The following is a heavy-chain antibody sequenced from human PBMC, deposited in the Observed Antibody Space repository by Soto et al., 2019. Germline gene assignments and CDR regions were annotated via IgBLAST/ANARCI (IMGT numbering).Heavy chain of an antibody. D-gene: IGHD5-12*01. CDR2: INPKNGGT. CDR1: GYTFTDYY. V-gene: IGHV1-2*02. J-gene: IGHJ4*02. CDR3: ARGGNSGYYYE. Sequence: VASVKVSCKASGYTFTDYYIHWVRQAPGQGLEWMGWINPKNGGTKYAQKFQGRVTMTRDTSVRTAYMELNRLKYDDTAVYYCARGGNSGYYYEWGQGTLVTVSS.